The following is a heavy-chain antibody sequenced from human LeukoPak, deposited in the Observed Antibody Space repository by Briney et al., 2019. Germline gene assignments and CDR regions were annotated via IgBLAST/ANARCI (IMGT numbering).Heavy chain of an antibody. V-gene: IGHV1-69*13. D-gene: IGHD2-2*02. CDR1: GYTFTDYY. J-gene: IGHJ4*02. CDR3: ALGYCSSTSCYTGVMDY. CDR2: IIPIFGTA. Sequence: ASVKVSCKASGYTFTDYYIHWVRQAPGQGLEWMGGIIPIFGTANYAQKFQGRVTITADESTSTAYMELSSLRSEDTAVYYCALGYCSSTSCYTGVMDYWGQGTLVTVSS.